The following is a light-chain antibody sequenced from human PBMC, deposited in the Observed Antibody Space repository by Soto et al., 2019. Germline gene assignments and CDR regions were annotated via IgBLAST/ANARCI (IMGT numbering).Light chain of an antibody. CDR2: AAS. Sequence: DIQMTQSPSSLSASVGDRVTITCRASQSISSYLNWYQQKPGKAPKLLIYAASSLQSGVPSRFSSSGSATDFTLTIISLQPQDFATYYCQQSYSTLSITFGQGTRLEMK. CDR1: QSISSY. CDR3: QQSYSTLSIT. J-gene: IGKJ5*01. V-gene: IGKV1-39*01.